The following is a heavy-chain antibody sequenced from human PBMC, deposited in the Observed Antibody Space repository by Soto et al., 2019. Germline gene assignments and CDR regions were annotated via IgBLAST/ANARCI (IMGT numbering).Heavy chain of an antibody. CDR3: ARAKNAHYPDAFDI. CDR2: ISSNGGST. Sequence: GGSLRLSCAASGFTFSSYAMHWVRQAPGKGLEYVSAISSNGGSTYYANSVKGRFTISRDNSKNTLYLQMGSLRAEDMAVYYCARAKNAHYPDAFDIWGQGTMVTVSS. CDR1: GFTFSSYA. J-gene: IGHJ3*02. D-gene: IGHD3-10*01. V-gene: IGHV3-64*01.